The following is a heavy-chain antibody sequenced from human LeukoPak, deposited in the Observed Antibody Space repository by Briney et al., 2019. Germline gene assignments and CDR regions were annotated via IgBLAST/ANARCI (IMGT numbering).Heavy chain of an antibody. Sequence: SETLCLTCTVSVDSLSGGSYCWGWSRQPPGKGLGWVGSIYYSVRTYSNPSLKGRVTTSADTSKNQFSLKLTSVTAADTAVYYSARTLTYYDTPIFHYWGQGTLVTVSS. CDR3: ARTLTYYDTPIFHY. CDR2: IYYSVRT. CDR1: VDSLSGGSYC. D-gene: IGHD3-9*01. J-gene: IGHJ4*02. V-gene: IGHV4-39*01.